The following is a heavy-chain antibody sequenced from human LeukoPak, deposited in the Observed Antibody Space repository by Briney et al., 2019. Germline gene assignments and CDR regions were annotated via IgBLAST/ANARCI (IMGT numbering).Heavy chain of an antibody. CDR1: GYIFNGYY. Sequence: PGASVKVSCKASGYIFNGYYLHWVRQAPGQGLEWMGWIDPYSGDTNYAQKFQGRVTMTRDTSTSTAYMEVTRLRSDDTALYYCAAPVDICSSYSCYMIDGFDLWGQGTMVTVSS. D-gene: IGHD2-2*01. V-gene: IGHV1-2*02. CDR3: AAPVDICSSYSCYMIDGFDL. J-gene: IGHJ3*01. CDR2: IDPYSGDT.